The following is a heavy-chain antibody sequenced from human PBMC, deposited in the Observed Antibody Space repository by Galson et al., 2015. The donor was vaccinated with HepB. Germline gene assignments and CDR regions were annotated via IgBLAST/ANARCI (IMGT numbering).Heavy chain of an antibody. D-gene: IGHD3-10*01. CDR2: ISSSSSYI. CDR3: ARLYGSGIDY. V-gene: IGHV3-21*01. J-gene: IGHJ4*02. Sequence: SLRLSCAASGFTFNSYSMNWVRQAPGKGLEWVSSISSSSSYIYYADSVKGRFTISRDNSKNSLYLQMNSLRAEDTAVYYCARLYGSGIDYWGQGTLVTVSS. CDR1: GFTFNSYS.